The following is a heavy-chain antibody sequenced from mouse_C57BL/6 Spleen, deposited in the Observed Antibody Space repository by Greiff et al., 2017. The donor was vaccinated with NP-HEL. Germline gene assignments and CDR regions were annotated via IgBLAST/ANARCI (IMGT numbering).Heavy chain of an antibody. CDR2: IYPRDGST. CDR3: ARAGDVGY. CDR1: GYTFTSYD. V-gene: IGHV1-85*01. D-gene: IGHD3-3*01. Sequence: VKLMESGPELVKPGASVKLSCKASGYTFTSYDINWVKQRPGQGLEWIGWIYPRDGSTKYNEKFKGQATLTVDTSSSTAYMERHSLTSEDSAVYFCARAGDVGYWGQGTTLTVSS. J-gene: IGHJ2*01.